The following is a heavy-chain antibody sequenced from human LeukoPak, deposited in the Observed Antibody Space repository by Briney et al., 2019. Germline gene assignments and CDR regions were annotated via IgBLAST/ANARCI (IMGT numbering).Heavy chain of an antibody. D-gene: IGHD3-10*01. CDR3: ARDLTYYYGSGSSHYGMDV. J-gene: IGHJ6*04. Sequence: PSETPSLTCTVSGGSISSYYWSWIRQPPGKGLEWIGYIYYSGSTNYNPSLKSRVTISVDTSKNQFSLKLSSVTAADTAVYYCARDLTYYYGSGSSHYGMDVWGKGTTVTVSS. CDR2: IYYSGST. V-gene: IGHV4-59*01. CDR1: GGSISSYY.